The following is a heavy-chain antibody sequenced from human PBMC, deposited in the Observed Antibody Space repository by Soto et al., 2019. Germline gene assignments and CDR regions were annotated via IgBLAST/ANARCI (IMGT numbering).Heavy chain of an antibody. J-gene: IGHJ5*02. CDR3: ARERPDGARLDP. CDR1: GGSISNSYS. V-gene: IGHV4-30-4*08. Sequence: SETLSLTCTVSGGSISNSYSWGWIRQPPGKGLEWVGYIYYSGSTYYNPSLKSRVTISVDTSKNQFSLKLSSVTAADTAVYYCARERPDGARLDPWGQGTLVTVSS. CDR2: IYYSGST. D-gene: IGHD6-6*01.